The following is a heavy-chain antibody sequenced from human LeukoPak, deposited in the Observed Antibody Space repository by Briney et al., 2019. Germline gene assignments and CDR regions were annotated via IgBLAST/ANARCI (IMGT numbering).Heavy chain of an antibody. J-gene: IGHJ4*02. CDR2: IIPIFGTA. Sequence: SVKVSCTASGYTFTSYGISWVRQAPGQGLEWMGGIIPIFGTANYAQKFQGRVTITADESTSTAYMELSSLRSEDTAVCYCARGNRRDGYNLDYWGQGTLVTVSS. CDR1: GYTFTSYG. CDR3: ARGNRRDGYNLDY. D-gene: IGHD5-24*01. V-gene: IGHV1-69*13.